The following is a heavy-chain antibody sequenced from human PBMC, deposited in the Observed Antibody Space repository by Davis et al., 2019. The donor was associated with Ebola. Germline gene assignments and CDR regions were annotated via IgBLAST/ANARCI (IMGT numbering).Heavy chain of an antibody. CDR1: GYTFTSYA. CDR3: ARGWLGERPDY. J-gene: IGHJ4*02. V-gene: IGHV7-4-1*02. Sequence: AASVQVSCKASGYTFTSYAMNWVRQAPGQGLEWMGWINTNTGNPTYAQGFTGRFVFSLDTSVSTAYLQISSLKAEDTAVYYCARGWLGERPDYWGQGTLVTVSS. D-gene: IGHD6-19*01. CDR2: INTNTGNP.